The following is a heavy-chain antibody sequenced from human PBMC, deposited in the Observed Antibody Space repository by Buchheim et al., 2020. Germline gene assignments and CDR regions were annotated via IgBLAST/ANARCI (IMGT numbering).Heavy chain of an antibody. V-gene: IGHV4-30-2*01. CDR3: AREILYYYDSSGYYYSDYFDY. CDR2: IYHSGST. Sequence: QLQLQESGSGLVKPSQTLSLTCAVPGGSISSGGYSWSWIRQPPGKGLEWIGYIYHSGSTYYNPSLKSRVTISVDRSKNQFSLKLSSVTAADTAVYYCAREILYYYDSSGYYYSDYFDYWGQGTL. J-gene: IGHJ4*02. CDR1: GGSISSGGYS. D-gene: IGHD3-22*01.